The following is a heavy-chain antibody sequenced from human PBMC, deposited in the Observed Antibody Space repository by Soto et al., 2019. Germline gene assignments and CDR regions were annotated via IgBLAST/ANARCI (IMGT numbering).Heavy chain of an antibody. CDR1: GFTFTTAW. CDR3: MTPGSADHSDY. Sequence: GGSLRLSCAASGFTFTTAWINWVRQAPGKGLEWVGRIKSKTDGGTPDFAAPVRGRFTISRDNSRDMVFLQMSGLRPEDTALYYCMTPGSADHSDYWGQGTLVTVSS. CDR2: IKSKTDGGTP. V-gene: IGHV3-15*07. J-gene: IGHJ4*02. D-gene: IGHD4-17*01.